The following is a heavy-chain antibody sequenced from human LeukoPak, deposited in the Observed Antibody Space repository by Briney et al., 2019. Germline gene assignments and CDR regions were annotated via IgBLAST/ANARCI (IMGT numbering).Heavy chain of an antibody. CDR2: LKEDGGEE. CDR1: GFTFSNYW. V-gene: IGHV3-7*01. D-gene: IGHD3-10*01. CDR3: AREIVRYESGPDYKSYFDS. J-gene: IGHJ4*02. Sequence: GRSLRLSCRASGFTFSNYWMTWVRHAPRKGLGWVANLKEDGGEENFVDSVNSRFTISRDNAKNSLYLQMNSLRVDDTAVYYCAREIVRYESGPDYKSYFDSWGQGTLVSVSS.